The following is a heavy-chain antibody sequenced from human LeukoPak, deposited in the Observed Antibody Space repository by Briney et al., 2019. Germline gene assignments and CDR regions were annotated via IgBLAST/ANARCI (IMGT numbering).Heavy chain of an antibody. Sequence: GGSLRLSCAASGFTFSSYWMSWVRQAPGKGLEWVANIKQDGSEKYYVDSEKGRFTISRDNAKNSLYLQMNSLRAEDTAVYYCARGFDFMITFGGVIAGTFDYWGQGTLVTVSS. CDR2: IKQDGSEK. CDR1: GFTFSSYW. D-gene: IGHD3-16*02. CDR3: ARGFDFMITFGGVIAGTFDY. J-gene: IGHJ4*02. V-gene: IGHV3-7*03.